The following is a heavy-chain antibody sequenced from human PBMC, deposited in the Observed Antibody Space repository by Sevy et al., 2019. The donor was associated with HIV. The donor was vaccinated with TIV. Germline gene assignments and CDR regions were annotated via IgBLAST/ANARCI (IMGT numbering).Heavy chain of an antibody. CDR1: GFTFSSYA. V-gene: IGHV3-30-3*01. CDR2: ISYDGSNK. Sequence: GGSLRLSCAASGFTFSSYALHWVRQAPGKGLEWVAVISYDGSNKYYADSVKGRFTISRDNSKNTLYLQMNSLSAEDTAVYYCARVRTRSSWKGQIFDYWGQGTLVTVSS. D-gene: IGHD6-13*01. J-gene: IGHJ4*02. CDR3: ARVRTRSSWKGQIFDY.